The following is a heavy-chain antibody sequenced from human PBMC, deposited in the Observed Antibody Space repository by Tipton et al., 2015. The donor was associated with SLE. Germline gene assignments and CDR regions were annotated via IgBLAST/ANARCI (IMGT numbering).Heavy chain of an antibody. D-gene: IGHD2-2*01. Sequence: SLRLSCAASGFTFSSFAMSWVRQAPGKGLEWVSTIYSGGYTYYADSVKGRFTISRDNSENTLYLQMNSLRGDDTAVYYCARSTDQNWFDPWGQGTLVTVSS. V-gene: IGHV3-23*05. CDR2: IYSGGYT. CDR1: GFTFSSFA. J-gene: IGHJ5*02. CDR3: ARSTDQNWFDP.